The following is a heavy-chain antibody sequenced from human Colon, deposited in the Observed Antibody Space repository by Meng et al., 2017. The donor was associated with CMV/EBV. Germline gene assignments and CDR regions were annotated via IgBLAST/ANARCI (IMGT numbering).Heavy chain of an antibody. V-gene: IGHV3-53*01. CDR3: ARDGFIVGTTTSVPGY. J-gene: IGHJ4*02. Sequence: SGFIVSSNYMTWVRQAPGKGLEWVSVIYSGGSTYYTDSVKGRFTISRDNSKNTLYLKMNSLRAEDTAVYYCARDGFIVGTTTSVPGYWGQGTLVTVSS. CDR1: GFIVSSNY. D-gene: IGHD1-26*01. CDR2: IYSGGST.